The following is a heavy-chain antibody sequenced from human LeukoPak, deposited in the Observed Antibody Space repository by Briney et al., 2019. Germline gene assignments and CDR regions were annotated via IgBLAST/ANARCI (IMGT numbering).Heavy chain of an antibody. Sequence: GGSLRLSCAASGFTFSSYGMHWVRQAPGKGLEWVAVISYDGSNKYYADSVKGRFTISRDNSKNTLYLQMNSLRAEDTAVYYCAREAAVAGTSWYYYYYYGMDVWGQGTTVTVSS. D-gene: IGHD6-19*01. CDR1: GFTFSSYG. CDR2: ISYDGSNK. J-gene: IGHJ6*02. V-gene: IGHV3-30*03. CDR3: AREAAVAGTSWYYYYYYGMDV.